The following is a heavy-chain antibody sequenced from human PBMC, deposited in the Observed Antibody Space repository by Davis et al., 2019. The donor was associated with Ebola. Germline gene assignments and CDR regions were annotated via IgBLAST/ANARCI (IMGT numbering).Heavy chain of an antibody. J-gene: IGHJ6*02. D-gene: IGHD2-15*01. CDR1: GGTFSSYA. CDR2: IIPILGIA. V-gene: IGHV1-69*04. CDR3: ARTVVVVAATQYYYYYGMDV. Sequence: SSVTVSCKASGGTFSSYAISWVRQAPGQGLEWMGRIIPILGIANYAQKFQGRVTITADKSTSTAYMELSSLRSEDTAVYYCARTVVVVAATQYYYYYGMDVWGQGTTVTVSS.